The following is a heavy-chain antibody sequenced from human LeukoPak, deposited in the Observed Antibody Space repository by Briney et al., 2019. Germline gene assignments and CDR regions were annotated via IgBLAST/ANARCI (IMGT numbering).Heavy chain of an antibody. CDR2: ISSSSSYI. CDR1: GFTFSSYS. J-gene: IGHJ4*02. CDR3: ARGFYDSSGYYPAYFDY. D-gene: IGHD3-22*01. Sequence: PLGSLRLSCAASGFTFSSYSMKWVRQAPGKGLEWVSSISSSSSYIYYADSVKGRFTISRDNSKNTLYLQMNSLRAEDTAVYYCARGFYDSSGYYPAYFDYWGQGTLVTVSS. V-gene: IGHV3-21*01.